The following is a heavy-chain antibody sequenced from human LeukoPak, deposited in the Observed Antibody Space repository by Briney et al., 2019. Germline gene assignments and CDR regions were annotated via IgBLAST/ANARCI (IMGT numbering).Heavy chain of an antibody. D-gene: IGHD4-23*01. V-gene: IGHV3-20*04. Sequence: PGGSLRLSCAASGFTFDDYGMSWVRQAPGKGLEWVSGINWNGGSTGYADSVKGRFTISRDNAKNSLYLQMNSLRAEDTAVYYCARDFDYGGNSGTDYWGQGTLVTVSS. CDR3: ARDFDYGGNSGTDY. CDR2: INWNGGST. CDR1: GFTFDDYG. J-gene: IGHJ4*02.